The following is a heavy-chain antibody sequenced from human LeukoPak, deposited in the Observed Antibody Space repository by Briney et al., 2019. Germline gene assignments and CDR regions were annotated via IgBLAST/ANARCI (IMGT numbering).Heavy chain of an antibody. CDR2: IYYTGSA. CDR1: GGSISTYY. D-gene: IGHD4-23*01. Sequence: PSETLSLTCTVSGGSISTYYWSWIRPPPGKGLEWIGCIYYTGSANYNPSLKSRGTISVDTSKNQFSLKLSSVTAADTAVYYCARGSITVVPAFDIWGQGTMFTVSS. V-gene: IGHV4-59*12. J-gene: IGHJ3*02. CDR3: ARGSITVVPAFDI.